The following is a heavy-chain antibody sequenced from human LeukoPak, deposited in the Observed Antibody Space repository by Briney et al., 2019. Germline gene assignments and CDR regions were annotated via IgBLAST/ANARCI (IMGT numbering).Heavy chain of an antibody. D-gene: IGHD3-10*01. CDR1: GYRSTSYW. CDR3: VRRPSTGSYSEDYFDY. CDR2: IYPGDSDT. V-gene: IGHV5-51*01. Sequence: GESLKIPCKGSGYRSTSYWLGWVRQMPGKGLEWMGIIYPGDSDTRYSPSFQGQVTISADKSISTAYLQWSSLKASDTAMYYCVRRPSTGSYSEDYFDYWGQGAQVTVSS. J-gene: IGHJ4*02.